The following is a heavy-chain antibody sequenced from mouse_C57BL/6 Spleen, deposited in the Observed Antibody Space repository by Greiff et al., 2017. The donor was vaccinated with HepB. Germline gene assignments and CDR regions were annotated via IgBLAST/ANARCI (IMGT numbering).Heavy chain of an antibody. Sequence: QVQLKQSGAELVKPGASVKLSCKASGYTFTSYWMHWVKQRPGQGLEWIGMIHPNSGSTNYNEKFKSKATLTVDKSSSTAYMQLSSLTSEDSAVYYCAIYYDYEGWFAYWGQRTLVTVSA. J-gene: IGHJ3*01. CDR3: AIYYDYEGWFAY. V-gene: IGHV1-64*01. D-gene: IGHD2-4*01. CDR2: IHPNSGST. CDR1: GYTFTSYW.